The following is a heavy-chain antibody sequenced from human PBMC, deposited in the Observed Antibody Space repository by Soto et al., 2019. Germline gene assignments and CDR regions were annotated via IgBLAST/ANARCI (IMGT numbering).Heavy chain of an antibody. Sequence: GGSLRLSCAASGFTFSSYGMHWVRQAPGKGLEWVAVIWYDGSNKYYADSVKGRFTISRDKSKNTLYLQMNSLRAEDTAVYYCARRDPYDFWSGYPDAFDIWGQGTMVTVSS. V-gene: IGHV3-33*01. CDR2: IWYDGSNK. D-gene: IGHD3-3*01. CDR1: GFTFSSYG. J-gene: IGHJ3*02. CDR3: ARRDPYDFWSGYPDAFDI.